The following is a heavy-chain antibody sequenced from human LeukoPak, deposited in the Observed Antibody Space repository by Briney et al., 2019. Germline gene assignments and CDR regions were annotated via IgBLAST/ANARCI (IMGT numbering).Heavy chain of an antibody. J-gene: IGHJ4*02. Sequence: SETLSLTCTVSGVSISSYYWSWIRQPAGKGLEWIGRIYTSGSTNYNPSLKSRVTMSVDTSKNQFSLKLSSVTAADTAVYYCAREGSYYYDSSGYYNFDYWGQGTLVTVSS. CDR1: GVSISSYY. CDR2: IYTSGST. V-gene: IGHV4-4*07. D-gene: IGHD3-22*01. CDR3: AREGSYYYDSSGYYNFDY.